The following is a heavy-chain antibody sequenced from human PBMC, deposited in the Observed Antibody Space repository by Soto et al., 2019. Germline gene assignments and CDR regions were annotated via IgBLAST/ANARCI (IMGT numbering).Heavy chain of an antibody. J-gene: IGHJ4*02. CDR2: FDPEDGET. CDR3: ATGRPTLAVAGTWYFDY. CDR1: GYTLTELS. Sequence: ASVKVSCKVSGYTLTELSMHWVRQAPGKGLEWMGGFDPEDGETIYAQKFQGRVTMTEDTSTDTAYMELSSLRSEDTAVYYCATGRPTLAVAGTWYFDYWGQGTLVTVSS. V-gene: IGHV1-24*01. D-gene: IGHD6-19*01.